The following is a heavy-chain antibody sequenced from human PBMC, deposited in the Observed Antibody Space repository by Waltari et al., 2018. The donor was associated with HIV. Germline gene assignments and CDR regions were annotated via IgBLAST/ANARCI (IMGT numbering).Heavy chain of an antibody. CDR1: GASVTSANNY. CDR2: IYYSGTT. D-gene: IGHD3-16*02. V-gene: IGHV4-61*01. Sequence: QVQLQESGPGLVRPSETLSLTCSVSGASVTSANNYWSWIRQSPGKGLEWIAYIYYSGTTNYNPSFKSRGTISLDKSNNQVSLILTSMTTADTGIYYCARDPGYDYLWGSYRLGREYHFALWGLGTQVTVSS. J-gene: IGHJ4*02. CDR3: ARDPGYDYLWGSYRLGREYHFAL.